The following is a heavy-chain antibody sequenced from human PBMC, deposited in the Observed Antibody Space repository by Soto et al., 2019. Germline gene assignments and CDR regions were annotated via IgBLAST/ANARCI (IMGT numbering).Heavy chain of an antibody. V-gene: IGHV3-33*06. Sequence: QVQLVESGGGVVQPGGSLRLSCVASGFIFSSYGMHWVRQAPGKGLEWVAVVWFDGSNEFYADSVKGRFTISRDNSKKTLFLQMNSLRAEDTAVYYCAKMVGVSVAAAGFDLWGQGTLVTVSS. CDR3: AKMVGVSVAAAGFDL. CDR1: GFIFSSYG. D-gene: IGHD6-13*01. J-gene: IGHJ4*02. CDR2: VWFDGSNE.